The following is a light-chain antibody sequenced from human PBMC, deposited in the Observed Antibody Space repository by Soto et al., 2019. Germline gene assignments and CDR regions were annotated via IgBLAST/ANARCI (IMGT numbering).Light chain of an antibody. CDR3: SSYAGSNNFEV. V-gene: IGLV2-8*01. Sequence: QSALTQPPSASGSPGQSVTISCTGTSSDVGGYNYVSWYQQHPGKAPKLVIYDVSKRPSGVPDRFSGAKSGNTASLTVSGLQAEDEADYYCSSYAGSNNFEVFGGGTKLTVL. CDR2: DVS. J-gene: IGLJ3*02. CDR1: SSDVGGYNY.